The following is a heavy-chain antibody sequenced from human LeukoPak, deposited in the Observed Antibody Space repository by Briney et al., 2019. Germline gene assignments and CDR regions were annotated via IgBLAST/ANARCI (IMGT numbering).Heavy chain of an antibody. CDR3: ATVAGYFDY. CDR2: IQKDGSQK. D-gene: IGHD2-21*01. Sequence: GGSLRLSCAASEFTFSNYWMSWVRQAPGKGLEWVASIQKDGSQKYYLESVKGRFTISRDNTKNSLYLHMSSLRADDTAVYFCATVAGYFDYWGRGTLVTVSS. V-gene: IGHV3-7*01. J-gene: IGHJ4*02. CDR1: EFTFSNYW.